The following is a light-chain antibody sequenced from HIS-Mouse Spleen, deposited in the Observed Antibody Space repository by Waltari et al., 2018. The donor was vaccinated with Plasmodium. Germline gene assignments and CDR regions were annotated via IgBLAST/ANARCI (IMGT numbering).Light chain of an antibody. Sequence: QSALTQPPSASGSPGQSVTISCTGTSSAVGGYNYFPWYQQHPGKAPSLMIYEASKRPSGVPDRFSGSRSGNTASLTVSGLQAEDEADYYCSSDAGSDNLVFGGGTKLTVL. J-gene: IGLJ2*01. CDR1: SSAVGGYNY. V-gene: IGLV2-8*01. CDR2: EAS. CDR3: SSDAGSDNLV.